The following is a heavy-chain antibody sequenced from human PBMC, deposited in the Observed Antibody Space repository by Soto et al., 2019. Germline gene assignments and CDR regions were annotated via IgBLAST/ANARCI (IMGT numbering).Heavy chain of an antibody. J-gene: IGHJ4*02. Sequence: PGGSLRLSCAASGFTFRSYAMSWVRQAPGKGLEWVSAISGSGSNTYYADSVKGRFTISRDNSNNTLYLQMHSLRAEDTAVYYCAKASLSRALENWGQGTLVTVSS. CDR1: GFTFRSYA. CDR3: AKASLSRALEN. CDR2: ISGSGSNT. V-gene: IGHV3-23*01.